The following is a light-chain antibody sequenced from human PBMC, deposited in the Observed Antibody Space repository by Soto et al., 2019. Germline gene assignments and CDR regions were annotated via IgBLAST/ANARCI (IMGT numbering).Light chain of an antibody. CDR2: EVS. Sequence: QSALTQPASVSGSPGQSITISCTGTSSDVGSYNLVSWHQQHPGKAPKLMIYEVSNRPSGVSNRFSGSKSGNTASLTISGLQAEDEADYYCSSYTSSSTRVFGTGTKVTVL. J-gene: IGLJ1*01. CDR1: SSDVGSYNL. CDR3: SSYTSSSTRV. V-gene: IGLV2-14*02.